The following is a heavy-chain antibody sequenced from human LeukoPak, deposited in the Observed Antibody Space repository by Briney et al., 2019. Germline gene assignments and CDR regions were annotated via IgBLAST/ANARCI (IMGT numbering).Heavy chain of an antibody. D-gene: IGHD3-9*01. V-gene: IGHV4-30-4*08. J-gene: IGHJ5*02. CDR3: ARESGPDWYSWFDP. Sequence: SETLSLTCTVSGGSISSGGYYWRWIRQHPGKGLEWIGFIYYSGSTYYNPSLKSRLTISVDTSKNQFSLRLSSVTAADTAVYYCARESGPDWYSWFDPWAREPWSPSPQ. CDR2: IYYSGST. CDR1: GGSISSGGYY.